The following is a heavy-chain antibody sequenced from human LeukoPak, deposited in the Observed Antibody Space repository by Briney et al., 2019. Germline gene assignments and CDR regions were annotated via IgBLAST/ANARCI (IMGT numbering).Heavy chain of an antibody. CDR3: ARYSSKWFDP. V-gene: IGHV3-43*02. J-gene: IGHJ5*02. D-gene: IGHD4-11*01. CDR1: GFMFHDYA. CDR2: ISGDGGST. Sequence: GGSLRLSCAAPGFMFHDYAIHWVRQAPGKGLEWVSLISGDGGSTFYADSVKGRFTISRDNSKNTLYLEMTSLRAEDTAVYYCARYSSKWFDPWGQGTLVTVSS.